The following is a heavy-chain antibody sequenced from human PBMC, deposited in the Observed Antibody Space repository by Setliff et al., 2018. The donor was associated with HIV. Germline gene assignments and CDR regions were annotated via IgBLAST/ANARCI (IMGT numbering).Heavy chain of an antibody. V-gene: IGHV4-31*03. J-gene: IGHJ5*02. D-gene: IGHD3-22*01. Sequence: SETLSLTCTVSGGSIGSGGYSWSWIRQHPGKGLEWIGYISYRGSTYYNPSFKRRLSISVDTSKNQFSLKLSSVTAADTAVYYCARSTYYFDSSGYKYNWFDPWGQGTRVTVSS. CDR2: ISYRGST. CDR1: GGSIGSGGYS. CDR3: ARSTYYFDSSGYKYNWFDP.